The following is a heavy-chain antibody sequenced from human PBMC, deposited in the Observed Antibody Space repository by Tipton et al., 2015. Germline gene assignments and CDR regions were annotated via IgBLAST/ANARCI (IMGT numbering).Heavy chain of an antibody. CDR3: ARDQAAVTEEAFDV. CDR2: ISHSGST. Sequence: LRLSCAVSAYSISSDYYWGWIRQPPGKGLEWIGSISHSGSTYYTPSLKSRVTISADTSKNQFSLRLSSVTSADTAIYYCARDQAAVTEEAFDVWGQGTMVTVSS. J-gene: IGHJ3*01. D-gene: IGHD6-13*01. CDR1: AYSISSDYY. V-gene: IGHV4-38-2*02.